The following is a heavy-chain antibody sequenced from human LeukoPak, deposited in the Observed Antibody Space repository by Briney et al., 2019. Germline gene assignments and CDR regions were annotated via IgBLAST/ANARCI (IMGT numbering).Heavy chain of an antibody. J-gene: IGHJ1*01. Sequence: GVLRLSCAASGFTFSSYWMHWVRQAPGKGLVWVSRINSDGRSTNFADSVKGRFTISRDNAKNTLYLQMNSLRADDTAVYYCARSRLWFGESIYFQHWGQGTLVTVSS. CDR1: GFTFSSYW. D-gene: IGHD3-10*01. CDR3: ARSRLWFGESIYFQH. V-gene: IGHV3-74*01. CDR2: INSDGRST.